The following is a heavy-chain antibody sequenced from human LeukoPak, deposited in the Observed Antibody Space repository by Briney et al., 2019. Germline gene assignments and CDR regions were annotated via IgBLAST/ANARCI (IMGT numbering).Heavy chain of an antibody. D-gene: IGHD5-18*01. J-gene: IGHJ6*02. CDR1: GFTFSSYA. V-gene: IGHV3-64*01. Sequence: PGGSLRLSCAASGFTFSSYAMHWVRQAPGKGLEYVSAISSNGGSTYYANSVKGRFTISRDNSKNTLYLQMGSLRAEDMAVYYCARGELGYSYGARYNYYYGMDVWGQGTTVTVSS. CDR2: ISSNGGST. CDR3: ARGELGYSYGARYNYYYGMDV.